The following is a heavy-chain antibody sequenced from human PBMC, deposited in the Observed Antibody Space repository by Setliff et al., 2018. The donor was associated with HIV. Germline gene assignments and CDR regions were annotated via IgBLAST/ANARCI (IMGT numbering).Heavy chain of an antibody. CDR1: GFTFSVHG. V-gene: IGHV3-30*02. CDR2: INYDESSE. CDR3: AREALSRDGYSYFDY. J-gene: IGHJ4*02. D-gene: IGHD5-12*01. Sequence: PGGSLRLSCAASGFTFSVHGMHWVRQAPGKGLEWVAFINYDESSEYYADSVKGRVSISRDNSRSSLFLHMDSLTAEDTAVYYCAREALSRDGYSYFDYWGQGTLVTVSS.